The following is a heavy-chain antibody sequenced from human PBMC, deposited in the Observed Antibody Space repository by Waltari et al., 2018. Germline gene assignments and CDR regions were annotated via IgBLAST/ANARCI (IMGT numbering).Heavy chain of an antibody. Sequence: QVQLVQSGAEVKKPGSSVKVSCKASGGTFSSYAISWVRQAPGQGLEWMGENITIHGIANDGQKVQDRVTITTDKSTSTAYMELSGLRSEDTAVYYCASGYSGYDLLNYLDYWGQGTLVTVSS. CDR3: ASGYSGYDLLNYLDY. V-gene: IGHV1-69*10. CDR1: GGTFSSYA. J-gene: IGHJ4*02. CDR2: NITIHGIA. D-gene: IGHD5-12*01.